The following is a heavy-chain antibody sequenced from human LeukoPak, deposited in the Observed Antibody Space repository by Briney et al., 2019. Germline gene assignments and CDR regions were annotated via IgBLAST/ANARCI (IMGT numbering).Heavy chain of an antibody. V-gene: IGHV3-74*01. Sequence: GGSLRLSCAASGNYWMHWVRQAPGKGLVWVSHINSDGSWTSYADSMKGRFTISKDNAKSTVYLQMNNLRAEDTAVYYCVSFYETYWGRGTLVTVSS. CDR2: INSDGSWT. D-gene: IGHD2-2*01. CDR3: VSFYETY. CDR1: GNYW. J-gene: IGHJ4*02.